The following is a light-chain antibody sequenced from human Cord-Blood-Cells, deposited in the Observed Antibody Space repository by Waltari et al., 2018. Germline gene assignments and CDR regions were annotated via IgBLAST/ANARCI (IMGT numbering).Light chain of an antibody. J-gene: IGLJ3*02. CDR2: DVS. Sequence: QSALTQPASVSGSPGQPITISCTGTSSDVGGYNYVSWYQQHPGKAPKRMIYDVSKRPSGVSNRFSGSESGNTASLTISGLQAEDEADYYCSSYTSSSTWVFGGGTKLTVL. V-gene: IGLV2-14*01. CDR3: SSYTSSSTWV. CDR1: SSDVGGYNY.